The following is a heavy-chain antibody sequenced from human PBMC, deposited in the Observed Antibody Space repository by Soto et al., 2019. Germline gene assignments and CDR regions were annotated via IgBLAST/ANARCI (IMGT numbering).Heavy chain of an antibody. Sequence: QVQLVESGGGVVQPGRSLRLSCAASGFTFSSYGMHWVRQAPGKGLEWVAVISYDGSNKYYADSVKGRITISRDNSKNTLYLQMNSLRAEDTAGYYCAKGLGGDYHDSSGIAYWGQGTLVTVSS. CDR1: GFTFSSYG. V-gene: IGHV3-30*18. CDR2: ISYDGSNK. J-gene: IGHJ4*02. D-gene: IGHD3-22*01. CDR3: AKGLGGDYHDSSGIAY.